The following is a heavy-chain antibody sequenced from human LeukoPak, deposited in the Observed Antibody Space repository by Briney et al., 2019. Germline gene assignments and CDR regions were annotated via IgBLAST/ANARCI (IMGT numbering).Heavy chain of an antibody. Sequence: PGGSLRPSCAASEFTFSTYSMNWVRQAPGKGLEWVSSISSSSSYIYYADSVKGRFTISRDDAKNSLYLQMNSLRAEDTAVYYCARGEVGATDDYWGQGTLVTVSS. CDR3: ARGEVGATDDY. CDR1: EFTFSTYS. D-gene: IGHD1-26*01. V-gene: IGHV3-21*01. CDR2: ISSSSSYI. J-gene: IGHJ4*02.